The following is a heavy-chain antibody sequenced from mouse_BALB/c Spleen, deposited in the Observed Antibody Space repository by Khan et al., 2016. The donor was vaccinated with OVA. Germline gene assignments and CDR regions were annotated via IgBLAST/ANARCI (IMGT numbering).Heavy chain of an antibody. V-gene: IGHV1-26*01. CDR1: GYSFTLYY. J-gene: IGHJ3*01. CDR3: GRGYDFVAS. D-gene: IGHD2-14*01. CDR2: VNPNTDNI. Sequence: VQLQQSGPDLVKPGASVKISCKASGYSFTLYYMSWVKQSHGKSLEWIGRVNPNTDNINYNQEFKGKAILTVDKSSNTAYMELRSLTAEDSAVYFCGRGYDFVASWGQGTLVTVAA.